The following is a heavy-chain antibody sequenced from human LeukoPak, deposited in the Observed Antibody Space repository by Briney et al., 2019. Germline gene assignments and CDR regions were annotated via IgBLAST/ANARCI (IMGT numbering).Heavy chain of an antibody. CDR2: INHSGST. Sequence: KTSETLSLTCIVSGGSISSHYWSWIRQPPGKGLEWIGEINHSGSTNYNPSLKSRVTISVDTSKNQFSLKLSSVTAADTAVYYCARLQTTVKARKSLRNWYFDLWGRGTLVTVSS. CDR1: GGSISSHY. D-gene: IGHD4-17*01. V-gene: IGHV4-34*01. J-gene: IGHJ2*01. CDR3: ARLQTTVKARKSLRNWYFDL.